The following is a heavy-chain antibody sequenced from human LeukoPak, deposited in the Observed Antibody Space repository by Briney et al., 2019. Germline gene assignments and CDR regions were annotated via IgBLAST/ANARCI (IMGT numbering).Heavy chain of an antibody. J-gene: IGHJ4*02. V-gene: IGHV4-34*01. CDR2: IDHRGTA. D-gene: IGHD3-16*01. CDR3: AVGIRMLGGAASFDS. Sequence: SETLSLTCAVYGALYNAYYWSRIRQPPGKGLEWIGDIDHRGTATYNPSLKSRLTISADASKNQFSLKLKSVTDADTAVYYCAVGIRMLGGAASFDSWGQGNLVIVSS. CDR1: GALYNAYY.